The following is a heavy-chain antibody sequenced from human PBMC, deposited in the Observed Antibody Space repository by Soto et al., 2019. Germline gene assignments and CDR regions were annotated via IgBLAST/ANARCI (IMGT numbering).Heavy chain of an antibody. CDR1: GFTFSSYA. CDR2: ISYDGSNK. V-gene: IGHV3-30-3*01. D-gene: IGHD3-9*01. Sequence: GGSLRLSCAASGFTFSSYAMHWVRQAPGKGLEWVAVISYDGSNKYYADSVKGRFTISRDNSKNTLYLQMNSLRAEDTAVYYCARNVLRYFDWFTDYWGQGTLVTVS. CDR3: ARNVLRYFDWFTDY. J-gene: IGHJ4*02.